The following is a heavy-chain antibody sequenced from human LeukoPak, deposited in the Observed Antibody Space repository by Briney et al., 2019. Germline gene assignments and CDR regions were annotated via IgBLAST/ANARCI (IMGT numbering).Heavy chain of an antibody. CDR1: DGSISSYY. J-gene: IGHJ4*02. CDR2: IYTSGIT. D-gene: IGHD6-19*01. Sequence: SETLSLTCTVSDGSISSYYWSWIRQPAGKGLEWIERIYTSGITNYNPSLKSRVTMSADTSKNQFSLKLSSVTAADTALYFCAGAVTGTSPLGYWGQGALVTVSS. V-gene: IGHV4-4*07. CDR3: AGAVTGTSPLGY.